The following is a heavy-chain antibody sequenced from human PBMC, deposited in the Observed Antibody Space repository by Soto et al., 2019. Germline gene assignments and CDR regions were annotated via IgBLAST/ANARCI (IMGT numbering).Heavy chain of an antibody. V-gene: IGHV4-59*01. D-gene: IGHD6-6*01. CDR2: IYYSGST. CDR1: GGSISSYY. Sequence: PSETLSLTCTVSGGSISSYYWSWIRQPPGKGLEWIGYIYYSGSTNYNPSLKSRVTIIVDTSKNQFSLKLSSVTAADTAVYYCARDRSIAARRTSYYYGMDVWGQGTTVTVSS. CDR3: ARDRSIAARRTSYYYGMDV. J-gene: IGHJ6*02.